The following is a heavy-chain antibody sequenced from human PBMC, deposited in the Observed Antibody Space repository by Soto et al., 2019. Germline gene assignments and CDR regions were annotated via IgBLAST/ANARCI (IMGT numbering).Heavy chain of an antibody. Sequence: QVQLVQSGAEVKKPGASVTVSCKASGYTFTNYGITWVRQAPGQGLEWMGWISAYNDNTNYAQKFQGRVTMTTDTSTSTVYMELRSLRSDDTAVYFCATRAPRDPVFFNYWGQGTLVTVSS. CDR2: ISAYNDNT. CDR1: GYTFTNYG. D-gene: IGHD3-10*01. CDR3: ATRAPRDPVFFNY. V-gene: IGHV1-18*01. J-gene: IGHJ4*02.